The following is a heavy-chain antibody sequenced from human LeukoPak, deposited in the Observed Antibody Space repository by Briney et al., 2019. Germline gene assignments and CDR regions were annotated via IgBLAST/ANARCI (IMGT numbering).Heavy chain of an antibody. Sequence: PGGSLRLSCTVSGFTVSSNSMSWVRQAPGKGLEWVSVIYSGGTTYYADSVEGRFTIPRDNSKNTLDLQMNSLRAEDTAVYYCARGTHCSSTSCSVYWGQGTLVTVSS. CDR3: ARGTHCSSTSCSVY. J-gene: IGHJ4*02. CDR1: GFTVSSNS. V-gene: IGHV3-53*01. D-gene: IGHD2-2*01. CDR2: IYSGGTT.